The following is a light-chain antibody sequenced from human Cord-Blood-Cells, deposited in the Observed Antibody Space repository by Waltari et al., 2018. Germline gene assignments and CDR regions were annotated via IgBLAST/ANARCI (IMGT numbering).Light chain of an antibody. V-gene: IGKV3-20*01. Sequence: EIALTQSPGTLSLSQGERATLSCRASQCGSSSYLACYQQKSGPAPSLLIYAASSSATGIPDRFSGSVFVKDFTLTICRLEHEDFALYYRQQYGSSTPIPFGPGTKVDIK. J-gene: IGKJ3*01. CDR3: QQYGSSTPIP. CDR1: QCGSSSY. CDR2: AAS.